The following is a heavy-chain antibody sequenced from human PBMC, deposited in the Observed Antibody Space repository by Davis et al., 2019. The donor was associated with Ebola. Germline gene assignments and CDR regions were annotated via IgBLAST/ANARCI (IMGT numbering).Heavy chain of an antibody. CDR2: VSGSGGRT. V-gene: IGHV3-23*01. D-gene: IGHD5-18*01. Sequence: PGGSLRLSCAASGFTFSNYAMSWVRQVPGKGLEWVSGVSGSGGRTFYADSAKARFTISRDNAKNTLYLQMNSLRAEDTAVYYCAKDPFVAGYSYGARFDYWGQGTLVTVSS. J-gene: IGHJ4*02. CDR3: AKDPFVAGYSYGARFDY. CDR1: GFTFSNYA.